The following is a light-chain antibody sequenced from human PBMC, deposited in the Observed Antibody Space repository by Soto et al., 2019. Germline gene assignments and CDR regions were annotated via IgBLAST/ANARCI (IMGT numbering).Light chain of an antibody. V-gene: IGKV3-11*01. CDR3: QQRSNWPLT. CDR2: DAS. CDR1: HIVSSY. Sequence: EIVLTQSPATLSLSPGERATLSCRASHIVSSYLAWYQHKPGQAPRLLIYDASNRATGIPARFSGSGSGTDFTLTISSLEPEDFAVYYCQQRSNWPLTFGGGTKVEIK. J-gene: IGKJ4*01.